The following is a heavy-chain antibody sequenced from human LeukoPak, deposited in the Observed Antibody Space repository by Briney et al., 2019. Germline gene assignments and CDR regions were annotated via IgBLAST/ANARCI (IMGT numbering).Heavy chain of an antibody. V-gene: IGHV3-66*01. Sequence: GGSLRLSCAASGFTVNSNYMSWVRQAPGKGLEWVSIIYSGGSTYYADSVKGRFTISRDTFKNTLYLQMNSLRAEDTAVYYCARAEVIAAAAFNWFDPWGQGTLVTVSS. CDR3: ARAEVIAAAAFNWFDP. J-gene: IGHJ5*02. CDR2: IYSGGST. D-gene: IGHD6-13*01. CDR1: GFTVNSNY.